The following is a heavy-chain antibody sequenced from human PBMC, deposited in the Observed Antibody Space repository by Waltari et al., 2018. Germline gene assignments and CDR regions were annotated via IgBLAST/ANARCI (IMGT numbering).Heavy chain of an antibody. CDR2: IKQDGSEK. CDR1: GFSFSRYW. CDR3: ATLRGNY. J-gene: IGHJ4*02. Sequence: EVQLVESGGGLVQPGGSLRLSCAVSGFSFSRYWMYWVRQAPGKGLEWVANIKQDGSEKYYVDSVKGRFTISRDNTKNSLYLQMNSLRVEDTGVYYCATLRGNYWGQGILVTVSS. V-gene: IGHV3-7*01. D-gene: IGHD4-17*01.